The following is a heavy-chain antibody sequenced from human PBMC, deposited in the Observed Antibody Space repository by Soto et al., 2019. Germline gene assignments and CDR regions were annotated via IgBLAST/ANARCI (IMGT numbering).Heavy chain of an antibody. CDR2: IYYSGST. J-gene: IGHJ6*03. CDR1: GGSISSYY. D-gene: IGHD5-12*01. CDR3: ARAPSPRGYSGYEYGSYYYYMDV. Sequence: PSETLSLTCTVSGGSISSYYWSWIRQPPGKGLEWIGYIYYSGSTNYNPSLKSRVTISVDTSKNQFSLKLSSVTAADTAVYYCARAPSPRGYSGYEYGSYYYYMDVWGKGTTVTVSS. V-gene: IGHV4-59*12.